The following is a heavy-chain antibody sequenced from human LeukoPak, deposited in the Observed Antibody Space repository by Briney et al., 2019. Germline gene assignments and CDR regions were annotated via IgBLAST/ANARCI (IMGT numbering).Heavy chain of an antibody. J-gene: IGHJ4*02. CDR2: ISTYNGHT. V-gene: IGHV1-18*01. CDR3: ARGSYFDY. Sequence: ASVKVSCKASGYTFTSYGISWVRQAPGQGLEWMGWISTYNGHTNFAQKLQGRVTMTTDTFTSTAFMELRTLRSDDTAVYYCARGSYFDYWGQGTLVTVSS. CDR1: GYTFTSYG.